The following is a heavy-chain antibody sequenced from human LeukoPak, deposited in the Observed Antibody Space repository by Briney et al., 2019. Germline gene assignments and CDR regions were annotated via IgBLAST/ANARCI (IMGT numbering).Heavy chain of an antibody. V-gene: IGHV4-39*01. J-gene: IGHJ4*02. CDR3: ARRPAYCGGDCYPYYFDY. CDR1: GGSISNYY. D-gene: IGHD2-21*01. CDR2: NT. Sequence: SETLSLTCTVSGGSISNYYWGWIRQPPGKGLEWIGSNTYYNPSLKSRVTISVDTSKNQFSLKVRSLTAADTAVYYCARRPAYCGGDCYPYYFDYWGQGTLVTVSS.